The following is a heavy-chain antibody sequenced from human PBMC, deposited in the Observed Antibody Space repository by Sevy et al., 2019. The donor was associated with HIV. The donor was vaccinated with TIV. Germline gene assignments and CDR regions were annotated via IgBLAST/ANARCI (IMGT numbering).Heavy chain of an antibody. J-gene: IGHJ4*02. CDR1: GFTFSSYS. CDR3: ARDPASYCSGDRCPGTFDY. Sequence: GGSLRLSCAASGFTFSSYSMNWVRQAPGKGLEWVSHISSSSYTIYYADSVKGRFTITRDNAQNSLYLQMNSLRDEDTGVYYCARDPASYCSGDRCPGTFDYWGQGALVTVSS. CDR2: ISSSSYTI. D-gene: IGHD2-15*01. V-gene: IGHV3-48*02.